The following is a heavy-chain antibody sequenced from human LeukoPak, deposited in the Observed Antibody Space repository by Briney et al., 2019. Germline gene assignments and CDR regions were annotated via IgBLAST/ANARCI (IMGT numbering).Heavy chain of an antibody. Sequence: SCKASGYTFTAYYMHWVRQAPGKGLEWVAIISYDGSNEYYADSVKGRFTISRDNSKNTLYLQMNSLRAADTAVYYCARDGEGDYDILTGYFYWGQGTLVTVSS. V-gene: IGHV3-30*04. J-gene: IGHJ4*02. CDR3: ARDGEGDYDILTGYFY. CDR1: GYTFTAYY. D-gene: IGHD3-9*01. CDR2: ISYDGSNE.